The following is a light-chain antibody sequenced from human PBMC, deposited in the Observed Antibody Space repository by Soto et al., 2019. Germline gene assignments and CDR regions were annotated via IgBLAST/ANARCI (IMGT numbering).Light chain of an antibody. CDR2: GVS. V-gene: IGLV2-23*02. CDR3: CSYAGSSTLV. Sequence: QSALTQPASVSGSPGQSITISCTGTSSDVGSYNLVSWYQQHPGKAPKLMIYGVSKRPSGVPNHFSGSKSGNTASLTISGLQAEDEADYYCCSYAGSSTLVFGGGTKLTVL. CDR1: SSDVGSYNL. J-gene: IGLJ2*01.